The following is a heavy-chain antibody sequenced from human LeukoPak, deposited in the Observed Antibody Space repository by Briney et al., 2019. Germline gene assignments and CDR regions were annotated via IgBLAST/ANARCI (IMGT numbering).Heavy chain of an antibody. CDR1: GYTFTGYY. CDR3: ARPRYDSSGYRRYYFDY. Sequence: ASVKVSYKASGYTFTGYYMHWVRQAPGQGLEWMGRINPNSGGTNYAQKFQGRVTMTRDTSISTAYMELSRLRSDDTAVYYCARPRYDSSGYRRYYFDYWGQGTLVTVSS. D-gene: IGHD3-22*01. V-gene: IGHV1-2*06. CDR2: INPNSGGT. J-gene: IGHJ4*02.